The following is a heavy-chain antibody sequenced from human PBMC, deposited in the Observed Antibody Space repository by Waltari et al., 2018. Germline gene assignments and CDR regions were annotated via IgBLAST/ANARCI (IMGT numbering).Heavy chain of an antibody. V-gene: IGHV4-61*02. CDR2: IYASGST. CDR1: GGSIISGSSY. CDR3: ARDTEYYYDDSGFVFDI. D-gene: IGHD3-22*01. Sequence: QVQLQESGPGLVKPSQTLSLTCTVSGGSIISGSSYWTWIRQPAGKGLEWIGRIYASGSTNYNPSLKSRVTISVDTPRNQFSLKLTSVTAADTAVYYCARDTEYYYDDSGFVFDIWGQGTMVTVSS. J-gene: IGHJ3*02.